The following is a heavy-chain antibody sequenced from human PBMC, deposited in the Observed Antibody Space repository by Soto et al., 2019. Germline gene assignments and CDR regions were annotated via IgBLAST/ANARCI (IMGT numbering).Heavy chain of an antibody. J-gene: IGHJ4*02. CDR1: GFMFSSAW. CDR3: VEGWNDF. D-gene: IGHD1-1*01. Sequence: ESGGDLVEPGGSLRLSCVTSGFMFSSAWMSWVRQAPGKGLEWVARIKSTKDGGARDYAAPVNGRFSISRDDSKSTVYLQINSLRVEDRALYYCVEGWNDFWGQGNLVTVSS. CDR2: IKSTKDGGAR. V-gene: IGHV3-15*01.